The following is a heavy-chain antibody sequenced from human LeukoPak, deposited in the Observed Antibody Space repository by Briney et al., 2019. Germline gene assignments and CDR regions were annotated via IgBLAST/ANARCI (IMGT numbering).Heavy chain of an antibody. CDR2: ISTSSSYI. J-gene: IGHJ3*02. CDR1: GFIFSRHS. V-gene: IGHV3-21*01. CDR3: ARDSGNYLDAFDI. Sequence: GGSLRLSCAGSGFIFSRHSMNWVRQAPGKGLEWVSSISTSSSYIYYADSVKGRFTISRDNARNSLYLQMNSLRVEDTAVYYCARDSGNYLDAFDIWGQGTMVTVSS. D-gene: IGHD1-26*01.